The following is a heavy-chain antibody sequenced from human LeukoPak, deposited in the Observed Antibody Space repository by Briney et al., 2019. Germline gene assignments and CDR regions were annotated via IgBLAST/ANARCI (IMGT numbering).Heavy chain of an antibody. V-gene: IGHV3-73*01. CDR1: GFSFSGST. CDR3: SSGTDYYDYGMDV. D-gene: IGHD1-26*01. Sequence: GGSLKLSCAAAGFSFSGSTVHWVRRASGKGLEWVGRIRSKPSSYATVYAESVKGRFTISRDDSKNTAYLQMNSLKTEDTAVYYCSSGTDYYDYGMDVWGQGTTITVSS. CDR2: IRSKPSSYAT. J-gene: IGHJ6*02.